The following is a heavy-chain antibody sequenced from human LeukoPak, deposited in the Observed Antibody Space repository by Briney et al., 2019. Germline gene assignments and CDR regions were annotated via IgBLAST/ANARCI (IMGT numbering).Heavy chain of an antibody. J-gene: IGHJ4*02. D-gene: IGHD2-2*01. Sequence: ASAKVSCKASGYTFTGYYMHWVRQAPGQGLEWMGRINPNSGGTNYAQKFQGRVTMTRDTSISTAYMELSRLRSDDTAVYYCARGGYCSSTSCYLQRYWGQGTLVTVSS. CDR2: INPNSGGT. CDR3: ARGGYCSSTSCYLQRY. CDR1: GYTFTGYY. V-gene: IGHV1-2*06.